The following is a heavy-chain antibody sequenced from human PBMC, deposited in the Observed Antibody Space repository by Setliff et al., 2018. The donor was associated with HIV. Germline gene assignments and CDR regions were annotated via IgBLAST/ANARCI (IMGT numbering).Heavy chain of an antibody. V-gene: IGHV3-9*01. D-gene: IGHD2-15*01. CDR1: GFTFDDYA. CDR2: ISWNSGSI. J-gene: IGHJ4*02. Sequence: GGSLRLSCAASGFTFDDYAMHWVRQAPGKGLEWVSGISWNSGSIGYADSVKGRFTISRNNAKNSLYLQMNRLRAEDTALYYCVRDDIGNCTGGSCSLFEFWGQGTLVTVSS. CDR3: VRDDIGNCTGGSCSLFEF.